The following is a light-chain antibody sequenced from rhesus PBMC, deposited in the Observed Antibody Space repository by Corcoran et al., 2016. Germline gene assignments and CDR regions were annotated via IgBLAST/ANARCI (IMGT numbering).Light chain of an antibody. Sequence: EIVMTQSPATLALSPGERATLSCRASQSVSRYLAWYQQKPGQAPRILIYGASSRAPGLPDKFSGSGSGTECTLTISSLEPEDVGVYLCLQSSNFVTFGPGTKLEIK. V-gene: IGKV3-24*03. J-gene: IGKJ3*01. CDR3: LQSSNFVT. CDR2: GAS. CDR1: QSVSRY.